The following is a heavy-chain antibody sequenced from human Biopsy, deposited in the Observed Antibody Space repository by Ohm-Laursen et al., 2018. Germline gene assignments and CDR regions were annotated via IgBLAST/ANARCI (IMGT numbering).Heavy chain of an antibody. J-gene: IGHJ2*01. CDR3: GREPKTGTAEAWYFDL. D-gene: IGHD3-9*01. CDR2: ISYNERT. Sequence: SDTLSLTCSVSGASVKTSGYFWAWIRQRPGKGLEWIGYISYNERTHYNPSLTSRLAISFDTSNNRISLQLRSVSVADTAVYYCGREPKTGTAEAWYFDLWGRGSPVTVPS. CDR1: GASVKTSGYF. V-gene: IGHV4-31*03.